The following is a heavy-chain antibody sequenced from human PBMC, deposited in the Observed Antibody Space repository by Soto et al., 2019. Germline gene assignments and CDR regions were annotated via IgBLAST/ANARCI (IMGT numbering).Heavy chain of an antibody. CDR2: ISTNGVGT. J-gene: IGHJ6*03. CDR1: GVTLSGYA. CDR3: ASRPRPHFYYMDV. Sequence: GGSLRLSCAASGVTLSGYAMEWVRQAPGKGLEYVSGISTNGVGTYYANSVQGRFTISRDNSKNTVYLQMGSLRPEDMAVYYCASRPRPHFYYMDVSRTGPTVTVSS. V-gene: IGHV3-64*01. D-gene: IGHD6-6*01.